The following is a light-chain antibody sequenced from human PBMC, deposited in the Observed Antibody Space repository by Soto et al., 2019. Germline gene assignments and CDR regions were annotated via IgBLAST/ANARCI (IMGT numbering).Light chain of an antibody. Sequence: EIEMTQSPAILSVSPGERATLSCRASQSISTNLAWYQQKPGQAPRLLIYDAFNRAAGVPPRFSGSGSGTEFTLTISSLQPEDFAVYYCQRYNTWPPFTFGPGTKVDIK. J-gene: IGKJ3*01. CDR1: QSISTN. CDR3: QRYNTWPPFT. V-gene: IGKV3-15*01. CDR2: DAF.